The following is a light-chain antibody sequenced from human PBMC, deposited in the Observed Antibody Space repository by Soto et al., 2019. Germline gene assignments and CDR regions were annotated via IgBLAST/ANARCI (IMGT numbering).Light chain of an antibody. Sequence: QSVLTQPPSASGSPGQSVTISCTGTSSDVGGYNYVSWYQQNPGKVPKLMIYEVNKRPSGVPDRFSGSKSGHTASLTVSGLQAEDEAEYYCTSYAGGNNVFGTGTKLTVL. J-gene: IGLJ1*01. CDR2: EVN. CDR1: SSDVGGYNY. CDR3: TSYAGGNNV. V-gene: IGLV2-8*01.